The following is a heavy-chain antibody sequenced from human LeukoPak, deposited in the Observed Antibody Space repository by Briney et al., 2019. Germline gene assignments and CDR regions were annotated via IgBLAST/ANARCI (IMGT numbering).Heavy chain of an antibody. D-gene: IGHD4-17*01. J-gene: IGHJ4*02. V-gene: IGHV3-53*01. Sequence: GGSLRLSCAASGFTVSSNYMSWVRQAPGKGLEWVSVIYSGGSTYYADSVKGRFTISRDNSKNTPYLQMNSLRAEDTAVYYCARDYYGDYIFDYWGQGTLVTVSS. CDR1: GFTVSSNY. CDR2: IYSGGST. CDR3: ARDYYGDYIFDY.